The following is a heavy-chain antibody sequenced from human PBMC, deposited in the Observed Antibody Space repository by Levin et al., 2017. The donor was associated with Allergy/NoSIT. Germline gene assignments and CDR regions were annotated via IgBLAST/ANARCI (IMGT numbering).Heavy chain of an antibody. V-gene: IGHV3-23*01. J-gene: IGHJ4*01. CDR2: ITGSSATT. CDR3: AKDRRFTVTADFDN. CDR1: GFTFTSYA. D-gene: IGHD4-17*01. Sequence: GGSLRLSCAASGFTFTSYAMAWVRQAPGKGLEWVASITGSSATTYYADSVKGRFTIPKANPKNALVLQMHSLRPEDTADYYCAKDRRFTVTADFDNWGHGTRVTVSS.